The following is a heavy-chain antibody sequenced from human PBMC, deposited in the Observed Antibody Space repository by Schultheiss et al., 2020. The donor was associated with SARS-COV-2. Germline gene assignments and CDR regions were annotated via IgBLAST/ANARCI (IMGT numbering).Heavy chain of an antibody. CDR3: GRGLGGSLY. V-gene: IGHV3-49*03. CDR2: IRTRANGGTA. CDR1: GFTFGDYT. D-gene: IGHD3-16*01. J-gene: IGHJ4*02. Sequence: GESLKISCTTSGFTFGDYTINWFRQAPGKGPEWIGFIRTRANGGTAEYAPSVQGRFIISRDDSTSIASLQMNSLKTEDTGVYYCGRGLGGSLYWGQGTLVTVSS.